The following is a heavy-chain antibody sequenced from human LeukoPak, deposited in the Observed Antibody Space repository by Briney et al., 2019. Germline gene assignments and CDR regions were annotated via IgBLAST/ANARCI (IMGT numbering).Heavy chain of an antibody. CDR1: GFTVSSNY. J-gene: IGHJ4*02. CDR2: IYRGGST. D-gene: IGHD2-21*01. V-gene: IGHV3-53*01. CDR3: ATEGRYCGGDCFGY. Sequence: GGSLSLSSAVSGFTVSSNYMSSVRQAPEKRLWWVSVIYRGGSTYYADPVKGRFTISRDNSKNTLYLQMNSLRAEDTAVYYCATEGRYCGGDCFGYWGQGTLVTVSS.